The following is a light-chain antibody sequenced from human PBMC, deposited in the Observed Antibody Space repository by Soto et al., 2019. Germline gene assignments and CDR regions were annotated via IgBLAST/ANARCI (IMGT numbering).Light chain of an antibody. J-gene: IGKJ4*01. CDR3: QQLNTYPVT. Sequence: IQLTQSPSSLSASVGDSVTITCRASQGVSRYLSWYQQKPGRAPILHISAASTLQSGVPARFSGSGSGTDFTLSITSLQPEDFATYYCQQLNTYPVTFGGGTKVEIK. V-gene: IGKV1-9*01. CDR1: QGVSRY. CDR2: AAS.